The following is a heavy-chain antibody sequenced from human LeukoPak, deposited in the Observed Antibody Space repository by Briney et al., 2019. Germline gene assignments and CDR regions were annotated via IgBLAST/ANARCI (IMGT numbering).Heavy chain of an antibody. Sequence: SETLSLTCTVSGGSTSGYYWSWIRQSAGKGLEWIGRIYTSGSTNYNPSLKSRVTMSVDTSKNQFSLKVSSVTAADTAVYYCARDTRYSSSSTEATDAFDIWGQGTMVTVSS. V-gene: IGHV4-4*07. CDR3: ARDTRYSSSSTEATDAFDI. CDR1: GGSTSGYY. CDR2: IYTSGST. D-gene: IGHD6-6*01. J-gene: IGHJ3*02.